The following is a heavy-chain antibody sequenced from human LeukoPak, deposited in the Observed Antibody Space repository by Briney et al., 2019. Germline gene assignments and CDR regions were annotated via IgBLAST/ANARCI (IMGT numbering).Heavy chain of an antibody. J-gene: IGHJ4*02. CDR2: INQGESAN. Sequence: GGSLRLSCAASGFSFSRYWMNWVRQAPGKGLEWVASINQGESANFYVDSVKGRFTISRDNSKNTLYLQMNSLRAEDTAVYYCAKDHVAGYYGSGSYPFDYWGQGTLVTVSS. V-gene: IGHV3-7*01. CDR1: GFSFSRYW. CDR3: AKDHVAGYYGSGSYPFDY. D-gene: IGHD3-10*01.